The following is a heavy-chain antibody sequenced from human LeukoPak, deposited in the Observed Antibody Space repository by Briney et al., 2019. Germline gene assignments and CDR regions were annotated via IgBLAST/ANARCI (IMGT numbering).Heavy chain of an antibody. Sequence: SQTLSLTCTVSGGSISSYYWSWIRQPPGKGLEWIGYIYYSGSTNYNPSLKSRVTISVDTSKNQFSLKLSSVTAADTAVYYCARDLWQLGSGGDYYYYMDVWGKGTTVTVSS. D-gene: IGHD6-6*01. V-gene: IGHV4-59*01. CDR1: GGSISSYY. CDR2: IYYSGST. J-gene: IGHJ6*03. CDR3: ARDLWQLGSGGDYYYYMDV.